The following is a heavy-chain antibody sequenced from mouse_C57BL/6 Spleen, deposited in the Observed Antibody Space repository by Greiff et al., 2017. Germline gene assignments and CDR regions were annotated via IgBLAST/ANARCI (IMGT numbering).Heavy chain of an antibody. CDR2: ISYDGSN. D-gene: IGHD4-1*01. Sequence: EVQLVESGPGLVKPSQSLSLTCSVTGYSITSGYYWNWIRQFPGNKLEWMGYISYDGSNNYNPSLKNRISITRDTSKNQFFLKLNSVTTEDTATYYCARANWDVRYFDYWGQGTTLTVSS. J-gene: IGHJ2*01. V-gene: IGHV3-6*01. CDR3: ARANWDVRYFDY. CDR1: GYSITSGYY.